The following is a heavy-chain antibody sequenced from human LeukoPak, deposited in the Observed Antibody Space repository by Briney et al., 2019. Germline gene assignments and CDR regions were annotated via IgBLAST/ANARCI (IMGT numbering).Heavy chain of an antibody. CDR1: GYTFTGYY. Sequence: ASVKVSCKASGYTFTGYYIHWVRQAPGQGLEWMGWTNPDSGGTNYAQKFQGRVTVTRDTSISTAYMELSGLRSDDTAVYYCARVPRVTVFGVVRRGQDYFDYWGQGTLVTVSS. V-gene: IGHV1-2*02. D-gene: IGHD3-3*01. J-gene: IGHJ4*02. CDR2: TNPDSGGT. CDR3: ARVPRVTVFGVVRRGQDYFDY.